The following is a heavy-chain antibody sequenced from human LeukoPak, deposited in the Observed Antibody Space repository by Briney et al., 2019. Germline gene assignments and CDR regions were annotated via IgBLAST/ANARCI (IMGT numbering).Heavy chain of an antibody. CDR3: TRVRELLGEFDYYYGMDV. CDR2: IRSKAYGGTT. CDR1: GFTFDDYA. V-gene: IGHV3-49*03. Sequence: GRSLRLSCTASGFTFDDYAMSWFRQAPGKGLEWVGFIRSKAYGGTTEYAASVKGRFTISRDDSKSIAYLQMNSLKTEDTAVYYCTRVRELLGEFDYYYGMDVWGQGTTVTVSS. D-gene: IGHD1-26*01. J-gene: IGHJ6*02.